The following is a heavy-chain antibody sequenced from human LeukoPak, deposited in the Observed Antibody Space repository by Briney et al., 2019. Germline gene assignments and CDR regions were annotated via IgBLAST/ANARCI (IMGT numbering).Heavy chain of an antibody. CDR1: GFTVSSNY. V-gene: IGHV3-53*01. CDR3: ARPLYSSGWSFDY. J-gene: IGHJ4*02. CDR2: IYSGGNT. D-gene: IGHD6-19*01. Sequence: PGGSLRLSCAASGFTVSSNYMSWVRQAPGKGLEWVSVIYSGGNTYYADSVKGRFTISRDNSKNTLYLQMNSLRAEDTAVYYCARPLYSSGWSFDYWGQGTLVTVSS.